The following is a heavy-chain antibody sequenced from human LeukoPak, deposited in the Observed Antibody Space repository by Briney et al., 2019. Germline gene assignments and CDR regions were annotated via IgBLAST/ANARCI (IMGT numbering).Heavy chain of an antibody. J-gene: IGHJ3*02. Sequence: PGGSLRLSCAASGFTFSDYYMSWIRQAPGKGLEWVSYISSSGSTIYYADSVKGRFTISRDNAKNSLYLQMNSLRAEDTAVYYCARDKQWLIRGLDAFDIWGQGTMVTVSS. CDR1: GFTFSDYY. V-gene: IGHV3-11*01. D-gene: IGHD6-19*01. CDR3: ARDKQWLIRGLDAFDI. CDR2: ISSSGSTI.